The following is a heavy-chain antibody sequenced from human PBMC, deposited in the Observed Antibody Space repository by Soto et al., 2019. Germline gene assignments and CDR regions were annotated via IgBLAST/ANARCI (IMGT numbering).Heavy chain of an antibody. J-gene: IGHJ4*02. V-gene: IGHV5-51*01. CDR2: IYPGDSDT. CDR3: ARYSGSYWHYLDF. CDR1: GYSFASHW. Sequence: PGESLKISCKGSGYSFASHWVAWVRQMPEKGLEWIGTIYPGDSDTKYSSAFRGHVTISADTSVSTAYLQWRSLEATDSAIYYCARYSGSYWHYLDFWGQGTLLTVSS. D-gene: IGHD1-26*01.